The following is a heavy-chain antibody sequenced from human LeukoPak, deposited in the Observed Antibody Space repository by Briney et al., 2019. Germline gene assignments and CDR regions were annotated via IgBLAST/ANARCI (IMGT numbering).Heavy chain of an antibody. Sequence: SETLSLTCAVYGGSFSGYYWSWIRQPPGKGLEWMGAINHSVSTNYNPSLKSRVTISVDPSKNQFSLKLSSVTAADTAVYYCARMGNKDGIDYWGQGTLVTVSS. V-gene: IGHV4-34*01. J-gene: IGHJ4*02. D-gene: IGHD1/OR15-1a*01. CDR3: ARMGNKDGIDY. CDR1: GGSFSGYY. CDR2: INHSVST.